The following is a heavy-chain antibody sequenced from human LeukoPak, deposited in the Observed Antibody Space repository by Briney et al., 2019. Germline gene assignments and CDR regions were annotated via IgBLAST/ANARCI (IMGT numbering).Heavy chain of an antibody. CDR1: GFTFANYA. CDR3: AKSRLAAAGAASDY. Sequence: GSLRLSCAASGFTFANYAMSWVRQAPGKGLEFVSSISRSGDTTFYADSVKGRFTISRDNSKDTLYLQMDRLRADDAAVYYCAKSRLAAAGAASDYWGQGTLVTVSS. CDR2: ISRSGDTT. J-gene: IGHJ4*02. D-gene: IGHD6-13*01. V-gene: IGHV3-23*01.